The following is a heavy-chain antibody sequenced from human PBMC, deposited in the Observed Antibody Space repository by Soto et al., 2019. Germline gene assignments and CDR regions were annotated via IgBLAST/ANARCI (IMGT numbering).Heavy chain of an antibody. Sequence: ASVKVSCKASGYTFTGYYMHWVRQAPGQGLEWMGWINPNSGGTNYAQKFQGRVTMTRDTSISTAYMELSRLRSDDTAVYYCARVGAYSSSSEGFDAFDIWGQRTMFTVSS. J-gene: IGHJ3*02. D-gene: IGHD6-6*01. CDR2: INPNSGGT. CDR3: ARVGAYSSSSEGFDAFDI. V-gene: IGHV1-2*02. CDR1: GYTFTGYY.